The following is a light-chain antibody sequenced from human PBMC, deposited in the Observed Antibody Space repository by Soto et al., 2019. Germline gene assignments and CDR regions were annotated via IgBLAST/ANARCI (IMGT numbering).Light chain of an antibody. CDR3: QQYGSSPLT. Sequence: EIVLTQSPGTLSLSPGERATLSCRASQSVSSSYLAWYQQKPGQAPRLLIYGASSRATVIPDRFSGSGSGTDFTLTISRLEPEEFAVYYCQQYGSSPLTFGGGTKVDI. V-gene: IGKV3-20*01. CDR2: GAS. CDR1: QSVSSSY. J-gene: IGKJ4*01.